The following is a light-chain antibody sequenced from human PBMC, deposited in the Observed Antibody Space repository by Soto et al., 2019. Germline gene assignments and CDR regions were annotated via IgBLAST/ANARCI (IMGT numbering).Light chain of an antibody. Sequence: SYELTQPPSVSVAPGKTARITCGGNNIGSKSVHWYQQKPGRAPVLVIYYDSDRPSGIPERFSGSNSGNTATLTISRVEAGDEADYYCQVWDSSSDLLVVFGGGTKLTVL. V-gene: IGLV3-21*04. CDR1: NIGSKS. J-gene: IGLJ2*01. CDR3: QVWDSSSDLLVV. CDR2: YDS.